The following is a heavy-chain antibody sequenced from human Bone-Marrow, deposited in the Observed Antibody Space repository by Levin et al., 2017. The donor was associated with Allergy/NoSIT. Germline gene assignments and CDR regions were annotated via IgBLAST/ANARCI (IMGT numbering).Heavy chain of an antibody. CDR3: ARLADYVWGSYRTDFDY. J-gene: IGHJ4*02. V-gene: IGHV4-39*01. D-gene: IGHD3-16*02. CDR1: GDSVSSSRHY. CDR2: VYYSGST. Sequence: SETLSLTCTVSGDSVSSSRHYWGWVRQVPGKGLQWIATVYYSGSTDFNPSLKSRVATSLDTSKNQFSLRLTSVTAADTAVYYCARLADYVWGSYRTDFDYWGQGTLVTVSS.